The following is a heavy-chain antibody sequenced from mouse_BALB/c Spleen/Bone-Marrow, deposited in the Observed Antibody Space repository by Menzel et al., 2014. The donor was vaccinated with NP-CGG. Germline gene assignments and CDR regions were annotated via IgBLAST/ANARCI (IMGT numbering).Heavy chain of an antibody. CDR2: ISGGGSYT. CDR3: ARHAYYDQTEVSFVY. V-gene: IGHV5-9-2*01. Sequence: EVQLVESGGGLVKSGGSLKLSCAASGFTFNSYGMSWVRQTPEKRLEWVATISGGGSYTFYPDSVKGRFTISRANAKTNLYLQLSSLRSEDTALYYCARHAYYDQTEVSFVYWGQGTLVTVSA. J-gene: IGHJ3*01. D-gene: IGHD2-4*01. CDR1: GFTFNSYG.